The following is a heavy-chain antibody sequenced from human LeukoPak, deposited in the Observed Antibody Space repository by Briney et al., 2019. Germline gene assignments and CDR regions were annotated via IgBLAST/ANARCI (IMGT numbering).Heavy chain of an antibody. Sequence: ASVKVSCKASGYTFTSYYMHWVRQAPGQGLEWMGIINPSGGSTSYAQKFQGRVTMTRDMSTSTVYMELSSLRSEDTAVYYCARDPANGSSWFGRSNWFDPWGQGTLVTVSS. CDR2: INPSGGST. CDR1: GYTFTSYY. D-gene: IGHD6-13*01. V-gene: IGHV1-46*01. J-gene: IGHJ5*02. CDR3: ARDPANGSSWFGRSNWFDP.